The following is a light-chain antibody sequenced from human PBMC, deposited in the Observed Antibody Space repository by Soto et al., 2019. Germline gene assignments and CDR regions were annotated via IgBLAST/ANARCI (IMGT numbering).Light chain of an antibody. CDR1: QSVSSTY. CDR3: QQYGSSSWT. CDR2: RAS. J-gene: IGKJ1*01. V-gene: IGKV3-20*01. Sequence: ESVLTQSRGTLSLSPGERSTLSCRAIQSVSSTYLAWYQQQPGQAPRLLIYRASNRATGIPDRFSGSGSGTDFTLTISRLEPEDFALYYCQQYGSSSWTFGQGTKVDIK.